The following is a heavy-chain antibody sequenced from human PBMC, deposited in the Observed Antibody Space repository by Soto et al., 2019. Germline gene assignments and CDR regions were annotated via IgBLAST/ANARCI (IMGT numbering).Heavy chain of an antibody. CDR1: GYTLKNYD. Sequence: ASVKVSCKASGYTLKNYDLSWIRQAPGQGLEWMGWVTGYNGKTKYSEKFHGRLTVTTDTSASTAYMELTSLTPDDTAMYFCARDITSSGYGPFDYWGQGTLVTVSS. D-gene: IGHD1-20*01. CDR2: VTGYNGKT. V-gene: IGHV1-18*01. CDR3: ARDITSSGYGPFDY. J-gene: IGHJ4*02.